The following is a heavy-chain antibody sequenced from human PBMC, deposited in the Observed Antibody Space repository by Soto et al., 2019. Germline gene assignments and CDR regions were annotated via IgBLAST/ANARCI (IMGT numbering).Heavy chain of an antibody. CDR2: ISSSSSYI. J-gene: IGHJ4*02. D-gene: IGHD6-6*01. V-gene: IGHV3-21*01. CDR1: GFTFSSYS. Sequence: EVQLVESGGGLVQPGGSLRLSCAASGFTFSSYSMNGVRQPPGKGLEWVSSISSSSSYIYYADSVKGRFTISRDNAKNSLYLQMKSLSAEDTDVYYCARDLAARRAAGLDGWGQGTMVTVSS. CDR3: ARDLAARRAAGLDG.